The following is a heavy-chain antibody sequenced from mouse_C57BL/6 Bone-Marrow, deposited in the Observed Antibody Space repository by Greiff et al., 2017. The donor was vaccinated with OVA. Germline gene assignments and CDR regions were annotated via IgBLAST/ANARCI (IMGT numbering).Heavy chain of an antibody. V-gene: IGHV1-15*01. D-gene: IGHD3-3*01. J-gene: IGHJ4*01. CDR3: TGGDLDAMDY. CDR1: GYTFTDYE. CDR2: IDPETGGT. Sequence: VQLQQSGAELVRPGASVTLSCKASGYTFTDYEMHWVKQTPVHGLEWIGAIDPETGGTAYNQKFKGKAILTADKSSSTAYMELRSLTSEDSAVYYCTGGDLDAMDYWGQGTSVTVSS.